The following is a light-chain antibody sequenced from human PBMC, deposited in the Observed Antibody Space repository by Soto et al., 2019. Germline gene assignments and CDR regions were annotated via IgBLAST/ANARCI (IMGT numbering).Light chain of an antibody. V-gene: IGKV1-5*01. Sequence: DIQMTQSPSTLSASVGDRLTITCRASQSISSWLAWYQQKPGKAPKLLIFDASSLESGVPSRFSGSGSGTEFTLTISSLQPEDFATYYCQQLKSNLITFGQGTRLEIK. J-gene: IGKJ5*01. CDR1: QSISSW. CDR3: QQLKSNLIT. CDR2: DAS.